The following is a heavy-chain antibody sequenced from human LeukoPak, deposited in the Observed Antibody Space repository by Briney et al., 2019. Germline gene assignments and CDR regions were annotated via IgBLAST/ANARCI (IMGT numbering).Heavy chain of an antibody. D-gene: IGHD3-10*01. CDR3: ATGSSRYYYYMDV. CDR2: IYFSGNT. V-gene: IGHV4-39*01. CDR1: GGFISSSSYY. J-gene: IGHJ6*03. Sequence: SETLSLTCTVSGGFISSSSYYWGWIRQPPGKGLEWIGSIYFSGNTYYNPSLKSRVTISVDTSKNQFSLKLSSVTAADTAVYYCATGSSRYYYYMDVWGKGTTVTVSS.